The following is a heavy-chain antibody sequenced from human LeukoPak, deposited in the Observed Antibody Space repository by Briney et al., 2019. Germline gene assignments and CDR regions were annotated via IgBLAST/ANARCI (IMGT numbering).Heavy chain of an antibody. CDR1: TFTFSTYT. V-gene: IGHV3-30-3*01. CDR2: ISYDGNNK. D-gene: IGHD5-12*01. J-gene: IGHJ4*02. CDR3: ARGHLGYDRAGDH. Sequence: GGSLRLSCAASTFTFSTYTMHWVRQTPGKGLGWVAVISYDGNNKYYADSVKGRFIISRDNSKNTLYLQLNNLRTGDSAIYYCARGHLGYDRAGDHWGQGTLVTVSS.